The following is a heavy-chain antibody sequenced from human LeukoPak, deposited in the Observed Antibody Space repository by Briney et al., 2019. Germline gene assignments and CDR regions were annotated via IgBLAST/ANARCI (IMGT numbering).Heavy chain of an antibody. J-gene: IGHJ6*02. CDR3: AKGLLWFGSSA. CDR2: ISYDGSNK. V-gene: IGHV3-30*18. CDR1: GFTFSSYG. D-gene: IGHD3-10*01. Sequence: SLRLSCAASGFTFSSYGMHWVRQAPRKGLEWVAVISYDGSNKYYADSVKGRFTISRDNSKNTLYLQMNSLRAEDTAVYYCAKGLLWFGSSAWGQGTTVTVSS.